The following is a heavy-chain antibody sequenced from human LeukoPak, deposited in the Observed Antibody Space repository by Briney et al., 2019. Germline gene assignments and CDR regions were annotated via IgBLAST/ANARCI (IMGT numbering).Heavy chain of an antibody. CDR2: INTNTGNP. CDR1: GYTFTSYA. CDR3: ARIPVSITMLYAFDI. D-gene: IGHD3-10*02. J-gene: IGHJ3*02. V-gene: IGHV7-4-1*02. Sequence: EASVKVSCKASGYTFTSYAMNWVRQAPGQGLEWMGWINTNTGNPTYAQGFTGRFVFSLDTSVSTAYLQISSLRAEDTAVYYCARIPVSITMLYAFDIWGQGTMVTVSS.